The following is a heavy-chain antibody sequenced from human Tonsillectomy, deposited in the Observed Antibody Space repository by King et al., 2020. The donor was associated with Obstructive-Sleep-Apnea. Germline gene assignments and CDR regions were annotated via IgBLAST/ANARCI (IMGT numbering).Heavy chain of an antibody. V-gene: IGHV3-23*04. CDR2: IRGSGGST. CDR3: AKDLISRYDILTGYYGFDP. D-gene: IGHD3-9*01. Sequence: VQLVESGGGLVQPGGSLRLSCAASGFTFSSYAMNWVRQAPGKGLEWVSAIRGSGGSTYYADSVKGRFTIPRDNSENTLYLQMNSLRAEDTAVYYCAKDLISRYDILTGYYGFDPWGQGTLVTVSS. CDR1: GFTFSSYA. J-gene: IGHJ5*02.